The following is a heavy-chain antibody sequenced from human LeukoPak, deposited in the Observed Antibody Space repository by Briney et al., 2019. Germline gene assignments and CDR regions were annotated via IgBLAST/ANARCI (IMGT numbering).Heavy chain of an antibody. CDR1: GYTFSNYG. Sequence: ASVKVSCKTSGYTFSNYGISWVRQAPGQGLEWMGWISGYNGNTNYAQKFQGRVAMTADTSTSIAFMELGSLRSDDTAVYYCARVGPHRRNNGDYCYFDFWGPGTLVTVSS. CDR2: ISGYNGNT. D-gene: IGHD1-26*01. CDR3: ARVGPHRRNNGDYCYFDF. J-gene: IGHJ4*02. V-gene: IGHV1-18*01.